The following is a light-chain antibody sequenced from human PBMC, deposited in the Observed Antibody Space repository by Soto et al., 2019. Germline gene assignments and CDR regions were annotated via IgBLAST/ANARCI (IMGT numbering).Light chain of an antibody. CDR1: SSNIGGNY. V-gene: IGLV1-47*03. CDR2: RND. CDR3: AAWDDSLTVV. J-gene: IGLJ2*01. Sequence: QSVLTQPPSASGTPGQEVTISCSGSSSNIGGNYVYWYQQLPGTAPKLLIYRNDQRPSGVPDRFSGSKSGTSASLAISGLWSEDEADYHCAAWDDSLTVVFGGGTKLTVL.